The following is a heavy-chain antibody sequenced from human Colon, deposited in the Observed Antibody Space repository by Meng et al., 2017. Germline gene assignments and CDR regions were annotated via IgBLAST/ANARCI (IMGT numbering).Heavy chain of an antibody. D-gene: IGHD3-10*01. Sequence: QVQLQQWGAGLLKPSETLSLTCAVYGGSFSGYYWNWIRQSPGKGLEWIGEINHSGSTNYNPSLKSRVTISVDTSKNQFSLKLSSVTAADTAVYYCVRGFWVVREIIITPLDYWGQGSLVTVSS. CDR3: VRGFWVVREIIITPLDY. V-gene: IGHV4-34*01. CDR2: INHSGST. CDR1: GGSFSGYY. J-gene: IGHJ4*02.